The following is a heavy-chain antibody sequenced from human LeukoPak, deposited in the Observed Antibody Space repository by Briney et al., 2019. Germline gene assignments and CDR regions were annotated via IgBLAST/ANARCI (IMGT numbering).Heavy chain of an antibody. D-gene: IGHD3-10*01. CDR3: TRAITYFYGSVTYDWFDS. Sequence: PGGSLRLSCAASGFTFSSYWMHWVRQTPGKGLMWVARIKSDGSTIYADSVQGRFTISRDNAKYTVYLQMNSLRVDDTAIYYCTRAITYFYGSVTYDWFDSWGQGTRVTVSS. V-gene: IGHV3-74*01. CDR1: GFTFSSYW. CDR2: IKSDGST. J-gene: IGHJ5*01.